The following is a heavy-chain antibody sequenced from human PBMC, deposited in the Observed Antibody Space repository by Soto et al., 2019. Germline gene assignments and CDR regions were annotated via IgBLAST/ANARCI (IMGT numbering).Heavy chain of an antibody. V-gene: IGHV3-64D*06. J-gene: IGHJ4*02. D-gene: IGHD3-9*01. CDR3: VKALRYFDWLPDFDY. Sequence: QPGGSLRLSCSASGFTFSSYAMHWVRQAPGKGLEYVSAISSNGGSTYYADSVKGRFTISRGNSKNTLYLQMSSLRAEDTAVYYCVKALRYFDWLPDFDYWGQGTLVTVS. CDR2: ISSNGGST. CDR1: GFTFSSYA.